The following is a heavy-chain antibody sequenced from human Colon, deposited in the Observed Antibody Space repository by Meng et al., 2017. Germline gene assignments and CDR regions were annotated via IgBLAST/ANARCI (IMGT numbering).Heavy chain of an antibody. CDR1: GDSISSYY. CDR3: ARDHTFDV. Sequence: QVPLQESGPGLVKPSETLSLLCTGSGDSISSYYWNWIRQTPGKGLEWIGYIYYSGATKYSPSLKSRVTISVDRSRNQFSLKLTSVTAADTAVYYCARDHTFDVWGQGTMVTVSS. V-gene: IGHV4-59*01. CDR2: IYYSGAT. J-gene: IGHJ3*01.